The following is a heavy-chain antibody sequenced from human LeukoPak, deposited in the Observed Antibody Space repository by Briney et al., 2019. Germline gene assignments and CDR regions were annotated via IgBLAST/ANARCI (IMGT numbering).Heavy chain of an antibody. CDR3: AREQAYSFDY. CDR1: GFTFSAYS. V-gene: IGHV3-48*01. Sequence: PGGSLRLSCAPSGFTFSAYSMNWVRQAPEKGLEWVSYIGSSSSPIYYAGSVKGRFAISRDNAKHSLYLQMDSLRAEDTAVYYCAREQAYSFDYWGQGSLVTVSS. CDR2: IGSSSSPI. D-gene: IGHD4-11*01. J-gene: IGHJ4*02.